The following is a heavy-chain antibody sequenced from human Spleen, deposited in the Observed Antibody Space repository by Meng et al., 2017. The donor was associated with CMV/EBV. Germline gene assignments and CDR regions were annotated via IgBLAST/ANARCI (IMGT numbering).Heavy chain of an antibody. J-gene: IGHJ4*02. CDR1: GFTFNNYA. CDR3: ARVYTMTGKGVFDY. Sequence: GESLKISCSASGFTFNNYAMTWVRQAPGKGLEWVSTVLGTGPTYYADYVKGRFTISRDDSRNTLFLQLNSLRDEDTAVYYCARVYTMTGKGVFDYWGQGALVTVSS. V-gene: IGHV3-23*01. D-gene: IGHD3-22*01. CDR2: VLGTGPT.